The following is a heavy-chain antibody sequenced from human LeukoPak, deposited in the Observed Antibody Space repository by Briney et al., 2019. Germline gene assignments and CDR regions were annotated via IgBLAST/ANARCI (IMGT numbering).Heavy chain of an antibody. CDR2: IYPGDSDA. D-gene: IGHD1/OR15-1a*01. J-gene: IGHJ5*02. V-gene: IGHV5-51*01. CDR3: ARHEQIFRRFDP. Sequence: GESLKISCKGSEYSFTNYWIGWVRQMPGKGLKWMGIIYPGDSDARYSPSFQGQATISADKSSSTAYLQWSSLQASDTAMYYCARHEQIFRRFDPWGQGTLVTVSS. CDR1: EYSFTNYW.